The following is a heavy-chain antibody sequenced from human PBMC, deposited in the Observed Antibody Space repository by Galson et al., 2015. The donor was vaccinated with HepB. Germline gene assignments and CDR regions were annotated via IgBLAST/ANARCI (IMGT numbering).Heavy chain of an antibody. CDR1: GFTVSSNY. V-gene: IGHV3-66*01. CDR2: IYSGDST. D-gene: IGHD3-3*01. J-gene: IGHJ4*02. Sequence: SLRLSCAASGFTVSSNYMSWVRQAPGKGLEWVSVIYSGDSTYYADSVKGRFTISRDNSKNTLYLQMNSLRAEDTAVYYCARGGGYDFWSGSMELDYWGQGTLVTVSS. CDR3: ARGGGYDFWSGSMELDY.